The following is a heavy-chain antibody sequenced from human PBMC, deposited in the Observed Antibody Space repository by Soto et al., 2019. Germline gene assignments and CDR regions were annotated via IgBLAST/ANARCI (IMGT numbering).Heavy chain of an antibody. V-gene: IGHV4-31*03. CDR2: IYYTGST. D-gene: IGHD3-10*02. J-gene: IGHJ6*02. CDR3: ARAVLVLPGTMSHSYYGMDV. CDR1: GASISSGAYY. Sequence: SETLSLTCTVSGASISSGAYYWGWIRQHPGKGLEWVGFIYYTGSTDYNPSLKSRLTISMDTSTNHFSLQLTSVTTADTAVYFCARAVLVLPGTMSHSYYGMDVWGQGTTVTVSS.